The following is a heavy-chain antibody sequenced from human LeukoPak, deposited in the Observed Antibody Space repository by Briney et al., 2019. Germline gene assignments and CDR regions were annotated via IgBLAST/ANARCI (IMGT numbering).Heavy chain of an antibody. Sequence: SETLSLTCTVSGGAISRYYWTWIRQPPGKGLEWIGYIYYSGNTNYNPSLKSRVTISVDTSKNQFPLKLSSVTAADTAVYYCARALVRGAIDYWGQEPWSPSPQ. V-gene: IGHV4-59*08. CDR3: ARALVRGAIDY. J-gene: IGHJ4*01. CDR1: GGAISRYY. CDR2: IYYSGNT. D-gene: IGHD3-10*01.